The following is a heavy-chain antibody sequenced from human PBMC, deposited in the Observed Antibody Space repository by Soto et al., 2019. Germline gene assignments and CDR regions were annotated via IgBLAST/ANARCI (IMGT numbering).Heavy chain of an antibody. Sequence: QVQLQESGPGLVKPSQTLSLTCTVSGGSISSGGYYWSWIRQHPGKGLEWIGYIYNSGSTYYNPPPXSXLTISADTSKSQFSLKLSSVTAADTAVYYCARDPAPWGQGTLVTVSS. CDR3: ARDPAP. CDR1: GGSISSGGYY. CDR2: IYNSGST. J-gene: IGHJ5*02. V-gene: IGHV4-31*03.